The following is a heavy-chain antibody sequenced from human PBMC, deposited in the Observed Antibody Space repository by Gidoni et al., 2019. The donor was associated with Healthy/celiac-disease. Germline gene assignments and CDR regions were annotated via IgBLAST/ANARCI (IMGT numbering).Heavy chain of an antibody. Sequence: QVQLVQSGAEVKKPGASVKVSCKASEYTFTNYYMHCVRQAPGQGIEWLGISNPSGGITSHAQKFQGRVTMTRDTSTSTVYMELSSLRSEDTAVYYCARSHTSGWYYFDYWGQGTLVTVSS. D-gene: IGHD6-19*01. CDR2: SNPSGGIT. V-gene: IGHV1-46*01. J-gene: IGHJ4*02. CDR1: EYTFTNYY. CDR3: ARSHTSGWYYFDY.